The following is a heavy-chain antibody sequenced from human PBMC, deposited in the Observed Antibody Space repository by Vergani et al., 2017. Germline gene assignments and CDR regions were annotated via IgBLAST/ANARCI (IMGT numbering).Heavy chain of an antibody. J-gene: IGHJ6*02. D-gene: IGHD6-6*01. Sequence: QVQLQQWGAGLLKPSETLSLTCAVYGGSFSGYYWSWIRQPPGKGLEWIGEINHSGSTNNNPSLKSRVTISVDTAKNQFSLKLSSVTAADTAVYYCARGRGSSSSRYYYYYGMDVWGQGTTVTVSS. CDR3: ARGRGSSSSRYYYYYGMDV. CDR1: GGSFSGYY. CDR2: INHSGST. V-gene: IGHV4-34*01.